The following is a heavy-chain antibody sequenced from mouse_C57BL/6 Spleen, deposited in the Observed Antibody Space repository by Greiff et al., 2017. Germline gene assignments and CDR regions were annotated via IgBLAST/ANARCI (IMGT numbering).Heavy chain of an antibody. V-gene: IGHV1-52*01. CDR1: GYTFTSYW. J-gene: IGHJ2*01. CDR2: TDPSDSET. CDR3: ARRNYFDY. Sequence: VQLQQPGAELVRPGSSVKLSCKASGYTFTSYWMHWVKQRPIQGLEWIGNTDPSDSETHYNQKFKDKATLTVDKSSSTAYMQLISLTSEDSAVYYCARRNYFDYWGQGTTLTVSS.